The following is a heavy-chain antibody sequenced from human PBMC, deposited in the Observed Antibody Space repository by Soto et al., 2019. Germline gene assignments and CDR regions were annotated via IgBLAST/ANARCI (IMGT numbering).Heavy chain of an antibody. CDR3: ARDYYYGSGSYFWDYYYGMDV. Sequence: EVQLVESGGGLVQPGGSLRLSCAASGFTFSSYSMNWVRQAPGKGLEWVSYISSSSSTIYYADSVKGRFTISRDNAKNSLYLQMNSLRDEDTAVYYCARDYYYGSGSYFWDYYYGMDVWGQGTTVTVSS. D-gene: IGHD3-10*01. CDR2: ISSSSSTI. CDR1: GFTFSSYS. J-gene: IGHJ6*02. V-gene: IGHV3-48*02.